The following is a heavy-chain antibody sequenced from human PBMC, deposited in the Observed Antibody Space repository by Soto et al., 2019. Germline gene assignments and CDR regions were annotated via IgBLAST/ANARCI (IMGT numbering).Heavy chain of an antibody. D-gene: IGHD3-10*01. Sequence: GGSLRLSCAAAGFTVSSNYISWVRQAPGKGLEWVSVIYSGGSTYYADSVRGRFTISRDNSKNTVYLQMSSLRAEDTAVYYCARGPYGSGSLYNGDYWGQGTLVTVSS. CDR2: IYSGGST. CDR1: GFTVSSNY. CDR3: ARGPYGSGSLYNGDY. J-gene: IGHJ4*02. V-gene: IGHV3-66*01.